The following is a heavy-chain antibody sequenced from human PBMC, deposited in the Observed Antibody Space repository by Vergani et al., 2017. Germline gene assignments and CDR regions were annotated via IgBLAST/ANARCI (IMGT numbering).Heavy chain of an antibody. J-gene: IGHJ4*02. V-gene: IGHV7-4-1*02. D-gene: IGHD3-9*01. Sequence: QVQLVQSGSELKKPGASVKVSCEASGYTFTDYAMTWVRQAPGQGLEWMGWINTNTGNPTYAQGFTGRFVFSLDTSVSTAYLQINSLKAEDTAVYYCAGDYLSDPDWLFGYWGQGTLVTVSS. CDR2: INTNTGNP. CDR3: AGDYLSDPDWLFGY. CDR1: GYTFTDYA.